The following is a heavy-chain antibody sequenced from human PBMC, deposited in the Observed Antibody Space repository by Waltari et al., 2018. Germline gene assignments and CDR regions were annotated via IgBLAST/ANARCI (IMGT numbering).Heavy chain of an antibody. CDR1: GGSFSGYY. CDR3: ARARLIRWFDP. J-gene: IGHJ5*02. CDR2: INHSGST. Sequence: QVQLQQWGAGLLKPSVTLSLTCAVYGGSFSGYYWSWIRQPPGKGLEWIGEINHSGSTNYNPSLKSRVTISVDTSKNQFSLKLSSVTAADTAVYYCARARLIRWFDPWGQGTLVTVSS. V-gene: IGHV4-34*01.